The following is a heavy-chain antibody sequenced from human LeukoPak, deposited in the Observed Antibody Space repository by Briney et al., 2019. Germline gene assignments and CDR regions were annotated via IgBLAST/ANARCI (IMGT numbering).Heavy chain of an antibody. Sequence: GGSLRLSCEASGFTFSSYEMNWFRQAPGKGLEWVSYVSKSGGTMKNADSVKGRFTVSRDNAKNSLYLQMNSPTAEDTAVYYCATAVIRGRGTMVTVPS. V-gene: IGHV3-48*03. CDR3: ATAVI. CDR2: VSKSGGTM. CDR1: GFTFSSYE. J-gene: IGHJ3*02.